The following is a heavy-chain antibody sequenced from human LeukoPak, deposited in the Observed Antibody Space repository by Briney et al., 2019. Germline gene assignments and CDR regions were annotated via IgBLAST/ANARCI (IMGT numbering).Heavy chain of an antibody. V-gene: IGHV4-39*07. CDR3: ARGGGSYGNRYFDY. D-gene: IGHD1-26*01. Sequence: SETLSVTCTVSGGSISSSRYYGGWIRQPPGKGLEWIGSIYYSGSTYYNPSLKSRITIPVDTSKTQFSLKLSSVTAADTAVYYCARGGGSYGNRYFDYWGQGTLVTVSS. CDR2: IYYSGST. CDR1: GGSISSSRYY. J-gene: IGHJ4*02.